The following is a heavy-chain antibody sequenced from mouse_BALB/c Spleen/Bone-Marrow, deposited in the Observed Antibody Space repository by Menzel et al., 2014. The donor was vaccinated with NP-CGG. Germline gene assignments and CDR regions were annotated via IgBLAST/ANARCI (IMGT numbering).Heavy chain of an antibody. V-gene: IGHV1-80*01. J-gene: IGHJ2*01. CDR1: GYAFSVYW. CDR2: IYPGDGDT. Sequence: QVQLQQSGAELVRPGSSVKISCKASGYAFSVYWMNWVKQRPGQGLEWIGQIYPGDGDTNYNGKFKGRATLTADKSSNTADMQLSNLTSEDSAVYFCARGGISVDYWGQGTTLTVSS. CDR3: ARGGISVDY.